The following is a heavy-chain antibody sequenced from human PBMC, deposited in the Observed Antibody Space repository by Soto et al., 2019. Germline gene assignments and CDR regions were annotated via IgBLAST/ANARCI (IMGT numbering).Heavy chain of an antibody. J-gene: IGHJ2*01. Sequence: ASVKVSRKASGYTFTSYAMHWARQAPGQRLEWMGWINPNSGGTNYAQKFQGWVTMTRDTSISTAYMELSRLRSDDTAVFYCAGDHRDLHSFPTRRSSDL. CDR3: AGDHRDLHSFPTRRSSDL. CDR1: GYTFTSYA. V-gene: IGHV1-2*04. D-gene: IGHD1-1*01. CDR2: INPNSGGT.